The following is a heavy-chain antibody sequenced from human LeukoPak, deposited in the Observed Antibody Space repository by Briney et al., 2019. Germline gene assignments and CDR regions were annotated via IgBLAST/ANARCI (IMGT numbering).Heavy chain of an antibody. D-gene: IGHD6-13*01. V-gene: IGHV3-74*01. J-gene: IGHJ4*02. CDR1: GFTFSSYW. CDR2: ISPDGSST. Sequence: GGSLRLSCATSGFTFSSYWMHWVRQAPGKGLVWVSRISPDGSSTSYADSVKGRFTISRDNAKNTLYLQMNSLRAEDTAVYYCARVYGSSWYDYWGQGTLVTVSS. CDR3: ARVYGSSWYDY.